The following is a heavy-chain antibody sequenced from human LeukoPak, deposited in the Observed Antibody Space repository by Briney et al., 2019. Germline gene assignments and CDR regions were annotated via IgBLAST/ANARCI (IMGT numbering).Heavy chain of an antibody. CDR3: AKVETSGGANCYALDY. J-gene: IGHJ4*02. CDR2: ISGSDGST. CDR1: GFTFSSYA. D-gene: IGHD2-2*01. V-gene: IGHV3-23*01. Sequence: GGSLRLSCAASGFTFSSYAMTWVRQAPDKGLEWVSAISGSDGSTYYADSVKGRFTISRDDSQNTLYLQMDSLSAEDTAVYYCAKVETSGGANCYALDYWGQGTLVTVSS.